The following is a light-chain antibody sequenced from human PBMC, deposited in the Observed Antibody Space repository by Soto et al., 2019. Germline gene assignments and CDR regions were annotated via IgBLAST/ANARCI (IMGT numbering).Light chain of an antibody. CDR3: QQSYITPCT. V-gene: IGKV1-39*01. Sequence: DIQMTQSPSSLSASVGDSVTISCRASQSISTYLNWYQQNPGKAPQFLIYSASSLQSGVPSRFSGSGSWTDFTLTISSLQPEEFATYYCQQSYITPCTFGHGTKLEIK. CDR1: QSISTY. J-gene: IGKJ2*02. CDR2: SAS.